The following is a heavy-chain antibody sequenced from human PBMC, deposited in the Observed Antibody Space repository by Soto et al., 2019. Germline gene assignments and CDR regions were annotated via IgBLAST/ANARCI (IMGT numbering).Heavy chain of an antibody. V-gene: IGHV3-30*18. CDR2: ISYDGSNK. CDR3: AKVPSPGPHDAFDI. Sequence: PGGSVRLSCAASGFTFSSYGMHWVRQAPGKGLEWVAVISYDGSNKYYADSVKGRFTISRDNSKNTLYLQMNSLRAEDTAVYYCAKVPSPGPHDAFDIWGQGTMVTVSS. CDR1: GFTFSSYG. J-gene: IGHJ3*02.